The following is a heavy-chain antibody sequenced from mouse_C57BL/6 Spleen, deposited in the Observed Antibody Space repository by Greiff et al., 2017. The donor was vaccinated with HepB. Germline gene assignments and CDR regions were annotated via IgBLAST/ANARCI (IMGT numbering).Heavy chain of an antibody. Sequence: QVQLKQSGAELVKPGASVKISCKASGYAFSSYWMNWVKQRPGKGLEWIGQIYPGDGDTNYNGKFKGKATLTADKSSSTAYMQLSSLTSEDSAVYFCARERDGSWFAYWGQGTLVTVSA. CDR3: ARERDGSWFAY. CDR1: GYAFSSYW. J-gene: IGHJ3*01. V-gene: IGHV1-80*01. CDR2: IYPGDGDT. D-gene: IGHD2-3*01.